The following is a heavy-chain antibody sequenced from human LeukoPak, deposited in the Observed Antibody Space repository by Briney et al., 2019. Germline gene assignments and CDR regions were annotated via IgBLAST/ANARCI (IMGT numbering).Heavy chain of an antibody. CDR2: ISYDGSNK. CDR3: AVTTDYFDY. V-gene: IGHV3-30*04. D-gene: IGHD4-11*01. Sequence: PGRSLRLSCAASGFTFSSYAMHWVRQAPGKGLEWVAVISYDGSNKYYADSVKGRFTISRDNSKNTLYLQMNSLRAEGTAVYYCAVTTDYFDYWGQGTLVTVSS. CDR1: GFTFSSYA. J-gene: IGHJ4*02.